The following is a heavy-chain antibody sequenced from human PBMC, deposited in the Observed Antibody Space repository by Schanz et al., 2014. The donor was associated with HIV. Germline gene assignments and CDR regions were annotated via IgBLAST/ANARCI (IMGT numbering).Heavy chain of an antibody. Sequence: QVQLVQSGAEVKKPGASVKVSCKASGDTFTGDFMHWVRQAPGQGLEWMGWINPNSGGTNYAQKCQGRVTMTRDTTTRTVYMELSSLRSEDTAIYYCARDPPYCSSTNCYMEYYFYYFAMDVWGQGTTVTVSS. J-gene: IGHJ6*02. CDR3: ARDPPYCSSTNCYMEYYFYYFAMDV. D-gene: IGHD2-2*01. V-gene: IGHV1-2*02. CDR2: INPNSGGT. CDR1: GDTFTGDF.